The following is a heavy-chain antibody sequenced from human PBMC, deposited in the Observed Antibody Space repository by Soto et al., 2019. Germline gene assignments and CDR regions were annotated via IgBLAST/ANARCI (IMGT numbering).Heavy chain of an antibody. CDR1: GYSISTGFN. CDR3: ARENGDYVFDY. CDR2: IYHSGST. J-gene: IGHJ4*02. D-gene: IGHD4-17*01. V-gene: IGHV4-38-2*02. Sequence: SETLSLTCAVSGYSISTGFNWAWIRQPPGKGLEWIGSIYHSGSTYYNLSLKSRVTISVDTSKNQFSLKLSSVTAADTAVYYCARENGDYVFDYWGQGTLVTVSS.